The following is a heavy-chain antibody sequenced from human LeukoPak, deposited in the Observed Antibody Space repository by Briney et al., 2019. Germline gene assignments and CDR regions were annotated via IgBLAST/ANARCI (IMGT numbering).Heavy chain of an antibody. Sequence: SVKVSCKASGGTFSSYAISWVRQAPGQGLEWMGGIIPIFGTANYAQKFQGRVTITTDESTSTAYMKLSSLRSEDTAVYYCARGYDFWSGYYTPSFDYWGQGTLVTVSS. CDR2: IIPIFGTA. V-gene: IGHV1-69*05. CDR1: GGTFSSYA. D-gene: IGHD3-3*01. J-gene: IGHJ4*02. CDR3: ARGYDFWSGYYTPSFDY.